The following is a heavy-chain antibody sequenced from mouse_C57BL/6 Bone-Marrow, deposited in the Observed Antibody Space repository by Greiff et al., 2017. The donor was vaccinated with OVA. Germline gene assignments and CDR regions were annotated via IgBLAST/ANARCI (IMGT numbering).Heavy chain of an antibody. Sequence: QVQLQQSGPGLVQPSQSLSITCTVSGFSLTSYDVHWVRQSPGKGLEWLGVIWSGGSTDYNAAFISRLSISKDNSKSQVFFKMNSLQADDTAIYYCARNWYFDVWGTGTTVTVAS. CDR3: ARNWYFDV. CDR1: GFSLTSYD. CDR2: IWSGGST. J-gene: IGHJ1*03. V-gene: IGHV2-2*01.